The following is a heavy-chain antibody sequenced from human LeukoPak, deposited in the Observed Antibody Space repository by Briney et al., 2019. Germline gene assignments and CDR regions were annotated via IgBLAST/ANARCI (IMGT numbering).Heavy chain of an antibody. CDR3: ARLGTAAAKRIFDY. V-gene: IGHV4-59*08. CDR1: GGSISSYY. J-gene: IGHJ4*02. D-gene: IGHD6-13*01. Sequence: SETLSLTCTVSGGSISSYYWSWIRQPPGKGLEWIGYIYYSGSTNYNPSLKSRATISVDTSKNQFSLKLSSVTAADTAVYYCARLGTAAAKRIFDYWGQGTLVTVSS. CDR2: IYYSGST.